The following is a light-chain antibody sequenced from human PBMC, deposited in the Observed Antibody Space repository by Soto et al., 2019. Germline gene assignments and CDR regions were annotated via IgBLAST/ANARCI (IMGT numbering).Light chain of an antibody. J-gene: IGKJ2*01. CDR1: QSVSSY. CDR3: QQRSNWPRT. V-gene: IGKV3-11*01. Sequence: EIVWTQSPATLSLSPGERATLSCRASQSVSSYLAWYQQKPGQAPRLLIYDASNRATGIPARFSGSGAGTDFTLTICILEPEDFAVYYCQQRSNWPRTFGQGTKLES. CDR2: DAS.